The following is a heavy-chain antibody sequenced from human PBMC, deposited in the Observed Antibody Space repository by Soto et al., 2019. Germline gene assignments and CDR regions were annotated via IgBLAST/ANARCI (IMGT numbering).Heavy chain of an antibody. Sequence: SGPTLVNPTQTLTLTCTFSGFSLSTSGVGVGWIRQPPGKALEWLALIYWDDDKRYSPSLKSRLTITKDTSKNQVVLTMTNMDPVDTATYYCAHSWLLNYYGSGRHAFDIWGQGTMVTVSS. CDR3: AHSWLLNYYGSGRHAFDI. J-gene: IGHJ3*02. D-gene: IGHD3-10*01. V-gene: IGHV2-5*02. CDR1: GFSLSTSGVG. CDR2: IYWDDDK.